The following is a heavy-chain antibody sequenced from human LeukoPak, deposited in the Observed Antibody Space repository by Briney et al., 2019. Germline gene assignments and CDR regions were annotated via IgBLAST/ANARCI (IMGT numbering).Heavy chain of an antibody. D-gene: IGHD2-2*01. J-gene: IGHJ6*02. CDR3: ATSASRHCSSTSCYYYYGMDV. Sequence: GGSLRLSCVASGFTFSSYGMHWVRQAPGKGLEWVAVISYDGSNKYYADSVKGRFTISRDNSKNTLYLQMNSLRAEDTAVYYCATSASRHCSSTSCYYYYGMDVWGQGTTVTVSS. CDR2: ISYDGSNK. V-gene: IGHV3-30*03. CDR1: GFTFSSYG.